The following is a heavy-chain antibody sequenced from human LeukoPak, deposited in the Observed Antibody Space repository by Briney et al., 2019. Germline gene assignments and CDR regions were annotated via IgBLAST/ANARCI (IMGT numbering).Heavy chain of an antibody. CDR1: GFTFSSYA. J-gene: IGHJ6*02. D-gene: IGHD6-19*01. V-gene: IGHV3-23*01. Sequence: PGGSLRLSCAASGFTFSSYAMSWVRQAPGKGLEWVSAISGSGGSTYYADSAKGRFTISRDNSKNTLYLQMNSLRAEDTAVYYCAKDPGIAVAGTIFYYYYGMDVWGQGTTVTVSS. CDR2: ISGSGGST. CDR3: AKDPGIAVAGTIFYYYYGMDV.